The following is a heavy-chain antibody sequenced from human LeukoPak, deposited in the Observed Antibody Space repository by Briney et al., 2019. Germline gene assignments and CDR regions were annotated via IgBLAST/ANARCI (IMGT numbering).Heavy chain of an antibody. CDR1: GFTFSNYW. V-gene: IGHV3-74*01. J-gene: IGHJ5*01. Sequence: PGGSLRLSCAASGFTFSNYWMHWVRQAPGKGLVWVSRVNSDGSSTGYADSVKGRFTISRDSAKNTLYLQMNSLGAEDTAVYYCARGSGGGYNWLFDSWGQGTLVTVSS. CDR2: VNSDGSST. CDR3: ARGSGGGYNWLFDS. D-gene: IGHD5-24*01.